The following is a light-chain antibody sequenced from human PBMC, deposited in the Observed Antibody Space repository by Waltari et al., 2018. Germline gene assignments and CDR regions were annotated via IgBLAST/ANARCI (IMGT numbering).Light chain of an antibody. J-gene: IGKJ1*01. V-gene: IGKV3-15*01. CDR3: QQANNWPWT. Sequence: EIVMTQSPATLSVSPGERATLSCRASQSISSDIAWYQQKPGQDPRLLIYGASTRATGIPAKFSGSGSGTEFTLTISSMQSEDFAVYYCQQANNWPWTFGQGTKVEIK. CDR2: GAS. CDR1: QSISSD.